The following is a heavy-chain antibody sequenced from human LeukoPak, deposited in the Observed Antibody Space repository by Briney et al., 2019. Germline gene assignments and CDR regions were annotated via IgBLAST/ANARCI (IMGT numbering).Heavy chain of an antibody. J-gene: IGHJ4*02. CDR3: ARGRRYDSSEFDY. CDR1: GGSIGSDTYY. D-gene: IGHD3-16*01. V-gene: IGHV4-61*02. Sequence: PSETLSLTYTVSGGSIGSDTYYWSWFRQPAGKGLEWIGRVYTTGSTNYSPSLKIRVTISMDTSKNQFSLNLSSVTAADTALYYCARGRRYDSSEFDYWGQGTLVTVSS. CDR2: VYTTGST.